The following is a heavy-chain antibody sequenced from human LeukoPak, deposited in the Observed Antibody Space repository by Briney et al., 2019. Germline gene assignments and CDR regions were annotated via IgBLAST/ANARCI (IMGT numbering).Heavy chain of an antibody. D-gene: IGHD4-17*01. J-gene: IGHJ4*02. CDR3: VLGHYGGLFDN. Sequence: PGRSLRLSCAASGFTFSTYDMHWVRQAPGKGLEWVAVISNDGTNKDYADSVKGRFTVFRDNSKNTLYQQMNSLRVEDTAVYYCVLGHYGGLFDNWGQGTLVTVSS. V-gene: IGHV3-30-3*01. CDR1: GFTFSTYD. CDR2: ISNDGTNK.